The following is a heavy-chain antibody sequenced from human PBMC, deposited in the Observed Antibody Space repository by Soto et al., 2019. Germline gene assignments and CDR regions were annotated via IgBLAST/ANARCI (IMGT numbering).Heavy chain of an antibody. Sequence: SETLSLTCTVSGGSISSYYWSWIRQPPGKGLEWIGYIYYSGSTNYNPSLKSRVTISVDTSKNQFSLKLSSVTAADTAAYYCAREPGGPYGMDVWGQGTTVTVSS. J-gene: IGHJ6*02. CDR3: AREPGGPYGMDV. CDR1: GGSISSYY. CDR2: IYYSGST. V-gene: IGHV4-59*01.